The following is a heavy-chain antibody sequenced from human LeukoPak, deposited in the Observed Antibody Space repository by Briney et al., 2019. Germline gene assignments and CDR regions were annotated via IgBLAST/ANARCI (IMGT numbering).Heavy chain of an antibody. CDR3: ARADPNASGYFYRFNWFDP. V-gene: IGHV4-59*01. CDR2: IYSSGST. CDR1: GGSMSSYY. J-gene: IGHJ5*02. Sequence: PSEPLSLTCTVSGGSMSSYYWNWVRQPPGKGLEWIGNIYSSGSTDYNPSLKSRVTISLDTSKFQFSLRLNSVTAADTAVYYCARADPNASGYFYRFNWFDPWGQGTLVTVSS. D-gene: IGHD3-10*01.